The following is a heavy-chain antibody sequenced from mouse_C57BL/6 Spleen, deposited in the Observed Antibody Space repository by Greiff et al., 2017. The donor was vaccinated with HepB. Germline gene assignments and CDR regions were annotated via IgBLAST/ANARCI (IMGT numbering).Heavy chain of an antibody. V-gene: IGHV2-5*01. J-gene: IGHJ4*01. D-gene: IGHD2-5*01. CDR1: GFSLTSYG. Sequence: VQLQQSGPGLVQPSQSLSITCTVSGFSLTSYGVHWVRQSPGKGLEWLGVIWRGGSTDYNAAFMSRLSITKDNSKSQVFFKMNSLQADDTAIYYCAKNWGSNYGGGYYAMDYWGQGTSVTVSS. CDR3: AKNWGSNYGGGYYAMDY. CDR2: IWRGGST.